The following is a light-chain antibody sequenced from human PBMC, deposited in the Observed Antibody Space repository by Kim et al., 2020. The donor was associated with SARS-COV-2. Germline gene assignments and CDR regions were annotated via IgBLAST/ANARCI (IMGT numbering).Light chain of an antibody. CDR1: SSNIGYNY. V-gene: IGLV1-51*01. CDR2: DNN. Sequence: QSVLTQPPSVSAAPGQKVTISCSGSSSNIGYNYVSWYQHLPGTAPKLLIYDNNKRPSGIPDRFSGSKSGTSATLGITGLQTGDEADYYCGTWDSSLSAGVFGTGTKVTVL. J-gene: IGLJ1*01. CDR3: GTWDSSLSAGV.